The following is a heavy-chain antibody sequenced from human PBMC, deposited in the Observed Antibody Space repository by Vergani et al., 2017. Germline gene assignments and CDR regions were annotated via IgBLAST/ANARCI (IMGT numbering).Heavy chain of an antibody. V-gene: IGHV3-66*02. J-gene: IGHJ4*02. D-gene: IGHD3-16*01. CDR1: GFTFSSYA. Sequence: EVQLLESGGGLVQPGGSLRLSCAASGFTFSSYAMSWVRQAPGKGLEWVSVIYSGGSTYNADSVKGRFTISGDNSKNTLYLQMNGRGAEDTAVYYDAGRRGVYWGQGTLVTVSS. CDR2: IYSGGST. CDR3: AGRRGVY.